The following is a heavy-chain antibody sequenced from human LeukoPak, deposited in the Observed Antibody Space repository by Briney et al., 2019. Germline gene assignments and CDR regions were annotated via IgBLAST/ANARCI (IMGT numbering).Heavy chain of an antibody. V-gene: IGHV3-23*01. CDR3: AKGRTIEPRYFDY. J-gene: IGHJ4*02. D-gene: IGHD4/OR15-4a*01. CDR1: GFTFSSYA. Sequence: GGSLRLSCAASGFTFSSYAMSWVRQAPGKGLEWVSAISGSGGSTYYADSVKGRFTISRDNSKNTLYLQMNGLRAEDTAVYYCAKGRTIEPRYFDYWGQGTLVTVSS. CDR2: ISGSGGST.